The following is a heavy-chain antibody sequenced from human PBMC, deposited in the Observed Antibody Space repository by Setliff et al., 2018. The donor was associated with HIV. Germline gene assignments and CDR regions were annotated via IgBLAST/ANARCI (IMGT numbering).Heavy chain of an antibody. CDR3: ATFDFWTGSLVDYYYHGEDV. CDR1: GFTVSRAY. J-gene: IGHJ6*02. Sequence: QPGGSLRLSCVASGFTVSRAYMSWVRQGAGKGLECVAVIYNGGGTDYSDSVKGRFSISRDNSKNILHLQMNRLRVDDTAVYYCATFDFWTGSLVDYYYHGEDVWGQGTTVTVSS. CDR2: IYNGGGT. D-gene: IGHD3-3*01. V-gene: IGHV3-66*01.